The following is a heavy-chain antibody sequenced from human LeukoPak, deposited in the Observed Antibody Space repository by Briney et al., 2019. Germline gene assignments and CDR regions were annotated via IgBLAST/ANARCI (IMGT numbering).Heavy chain of an antibody. Sequence: TGGSLRLSCAASGFTFSSYSMNWVRQAPEKGLEWVSSISSSSSYIYYADSVKGRFTISRDNAKNSLYLQMNSLRAEDTAVYYCARDRGFGSEDWFDPWGQGTLVTVSS. J-gene: IGHJ5*02. V-gene: IGHV3-21*01. CDR2: ISSSSSYI. CDR1: GFTFSSYS. CDR3: ARDRGFGSEDWFDP. D-gene: IGHD3-10*01.